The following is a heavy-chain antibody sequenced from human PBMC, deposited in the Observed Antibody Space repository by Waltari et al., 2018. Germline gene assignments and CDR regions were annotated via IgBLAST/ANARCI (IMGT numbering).Heavy chain of an antibody. J-gene: IGHJ6*02. Sequence: QVQLVESGGGVVQPGRSLRLSCAASGFTFSSYAMHWVRQAPGKGLGWVAVISYDGSNKYYADSVKGRFTISRDNSKNTLYLQMNSLRAEDTAVYYCAREREVGVGFLEWLSYGMDVWGQGTTVTVSS. D-gene: IGHD3-3*01. CDR1: GFTFSSYA. CDR3: AREREVGVGFLEWLSYGMDV. V-gene: IGHV3-30-3*01. CDR2: ISYDGSNK.